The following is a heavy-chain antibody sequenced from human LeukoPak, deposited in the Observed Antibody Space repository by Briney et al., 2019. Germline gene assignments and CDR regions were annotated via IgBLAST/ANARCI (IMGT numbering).Heavy chain of an antibody. D-gene: IGHD6-13*01. CDR1: GFTFDDYA. V-gene: IGHV3-43*02. J-gene: IGHJ6*02. CDR2: ISGDGGST. Sequence: GGSLRLSCAASGFTFDDYAMYWVRQAPGKGLEWVSLISGDGGSTYYADSVKGRFTISRDNSKNSLYLQMNSLRTEDTALYYCAKGIAAAGPYYYYYGMDVWGQGTTATVSS. CDR3: AKGIAAAGPYYYYYGMDV.